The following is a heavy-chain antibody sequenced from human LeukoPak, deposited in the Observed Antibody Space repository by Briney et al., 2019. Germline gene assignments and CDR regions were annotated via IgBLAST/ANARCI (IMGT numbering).Heavy chain of an antibody. CDR3: ARRSSGFDY. J-gene: IGHJ4*02. CDR1: GGSVSSYY. CDR2: IYYSGST. Sequence: SETLSLTCAVFGGSVSSYYWSWLRQPPGKGLEWVGYIYYSGSTNYNPSLKSRVTISVDTSKNQFSLKLSSVTAADTAVYYCARRSSGFDYWGQGTLVTVSS. D-gene: IGHD3-10*01. V-gene: IGHV4-59*08.